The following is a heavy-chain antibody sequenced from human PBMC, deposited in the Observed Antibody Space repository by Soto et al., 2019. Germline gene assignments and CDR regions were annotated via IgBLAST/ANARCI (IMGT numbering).Heavy chain of an antibody. D-gene: IGHD1-1*01. V-gene: IGHV4-38-2*01. Sequence: TLSLTCDVSGYSISSGYFWGWIRQPPGKGLEWIGSIYHSGSTKYNPSLKSRVNMSVDTSKNQFSLKLSSVTAADTAVYYCARGGTWQYWGQGTQVTVSS. CDR1: GYSISSGYF. J-gene: IGHJ4*02. CDR3: ARGGTWQY. CDR2: IYHSGST.